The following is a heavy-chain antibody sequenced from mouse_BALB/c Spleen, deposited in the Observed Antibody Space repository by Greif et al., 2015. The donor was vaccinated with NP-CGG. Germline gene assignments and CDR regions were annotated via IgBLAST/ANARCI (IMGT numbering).Heavy chain of an antibody. CDR3: ARRNYGSSYYFDY. D-gene: IGHD1-1*01. CDR2: ISNGGGST. V-gene: IGHV5-12-2*01. J-gene: IGHJ2*01. Sequence: EVKLVDSGGGLVQPGGSLKLSCAASGFTFSSYTMSWVRQTPEKRLEWVAYISNGGGSTYYPDTVRGRFTISRDDAKNTLYLQMSSLKSEDTAMYYCARRNYGSSYYFDYWGQGTTLTVSS. CDR1: GFTFSSYT.